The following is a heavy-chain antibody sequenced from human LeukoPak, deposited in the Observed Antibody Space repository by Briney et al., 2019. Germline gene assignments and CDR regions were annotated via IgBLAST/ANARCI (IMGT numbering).Heavy chain of an antibody. D-gene: IGHD5-12*01. V-gene: IGHV3-30*03. CDR2: ISHDGNSK. CDR1: GFTLSTCG. J-gene: IGHJ4*02. CDR3: ARGRYSGTTYYFDY. Sequence: PGGSLRLSCAASGFTLSTCGMHWVRQAPGKGLEWVAMISHDGNSKQYADFAKGRFTISRDNAKNSLYLQMNSLRAEDTAMYYCARGRYSGTTYYFDYWGQGTLVTVSS.